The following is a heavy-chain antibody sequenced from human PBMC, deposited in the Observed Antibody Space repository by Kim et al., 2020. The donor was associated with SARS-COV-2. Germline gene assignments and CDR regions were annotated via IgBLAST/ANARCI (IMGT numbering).Heavy chain of an antibody. CDR3: ARYGVDYYYYGMDV. Sequence: GGSLRLSCAASGFTFSSYGMHWVRQAPGKGLEWVAVISYDGSNKYYADSVKGRFTISRDNSKNTLYLQMNSLRAEDTAVYYCARYGVDYYYYGMDVWGQGTTVTVSS. CDR2: ISYDGSNK. J-gene: IGHJ6*02. D-gene: IGHD3-3*01. CDR1: GFTFSSYG. V-gene: IGHV3-33*05.